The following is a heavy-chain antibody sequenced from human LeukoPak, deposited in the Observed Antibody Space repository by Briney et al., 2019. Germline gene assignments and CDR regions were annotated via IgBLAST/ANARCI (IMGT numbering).Heavy chain of an antibody. V-gene: IGHV1-69*13. J-gene: IGHJ5*02. CDR1: GYTFTSYG. Sequence: SVKVSCKASGYTFTSYGISWVRQAPGQGLEWMGGIIPIFGTANYAQKFQGRVTITADESTSTAYMELSSLRSEDTAVYYCARDKGTSHYYGSGDNWFDPWGQGTLVTVSS. CDR3: ARDKGTSHYYGSGDNWFDP. D-gene: IGHD3-10*01. CDR2: IIPIFGTA.